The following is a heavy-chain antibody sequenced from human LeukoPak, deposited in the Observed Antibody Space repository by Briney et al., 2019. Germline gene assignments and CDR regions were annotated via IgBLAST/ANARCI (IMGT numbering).Heavy chain of an antibody. CDR3: ASEAWEPLGFDP. CDR2: IYTSGST. Sequence: SETLSLTCTVSGGSISSYYWSWIRQPAGKGLEWIGRIYTSGSTNYNPSLKSRVTMSIDTSKNQFSPKLSSVTAADTAVYYCASEAWEPLGFDPWGQGTLVTVSS. CDR1: GGSISSYY. D-gene: IGHD1-26*01. J-gene: IGHJ5*02. V-gene: IGHV4-4*07.